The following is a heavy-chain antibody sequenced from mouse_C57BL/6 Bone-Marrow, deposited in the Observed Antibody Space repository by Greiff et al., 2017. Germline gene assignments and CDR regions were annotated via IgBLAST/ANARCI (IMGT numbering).Heavy chain of an antibody. CDR1: GYTFTSYW. V-gene: IGHV1-53*01. D-gene: IGHD3-2*02. CDR3: ERWVLRLLFAY. Sequence: VQLQQPGTELVKPGASVKLSCKASGYTFTSYWMHWVKQRPGQGLEWIGNINPSNGGTTYNEKFKSKATLTVDKSSSTVYMQLSSLKSEDYAVYYCERWVLRLLFAYWGQGTLVTVSA. CDR2: INPSNGGT. J-gene: IGHJ3*01.